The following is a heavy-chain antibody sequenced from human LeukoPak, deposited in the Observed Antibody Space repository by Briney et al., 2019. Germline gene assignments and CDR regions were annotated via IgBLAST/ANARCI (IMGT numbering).Heavy chain of an antibody. Sequence: ASVKVSCKASGYTFTSYGISWVRQAPGQGLEWMEWISAYSGNTNYAQKLQGRVTMTTDTSTSTAYMELRSLRSDDTAVYYCATHSANIYGDYWGQGTLVTVSS. CDR2: ISAYSGNT. CDR3: ATHSANIYGDY. D-gene: IGHD2/OR15-2a*01. J-gene: IGHJ4*02. V-gene: IGHV1-18*01. CDR1: GYTFTSYG.